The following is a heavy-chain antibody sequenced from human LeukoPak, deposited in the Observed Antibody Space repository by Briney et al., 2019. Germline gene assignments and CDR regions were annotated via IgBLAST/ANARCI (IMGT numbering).Heavy chain of an antibody. V-gene: IGHV3-53*01. CDR1: GFTISSNY. J-gene: IGHJ2*01. D-gene: IGHD7-27*01. Sequence: GGSLRLSCAASGFTISSNYLSWVRQAPGKGLVWISALHSGGHTFYADSVRGRFTVSRDISKNTLYLQMNDLGAEDTALYYCVRGLSGVSSWYFDLWGRGTLVSVSS. CDR3: VRGLSGVSSWYFDL. CDR2: LHSGGHT.